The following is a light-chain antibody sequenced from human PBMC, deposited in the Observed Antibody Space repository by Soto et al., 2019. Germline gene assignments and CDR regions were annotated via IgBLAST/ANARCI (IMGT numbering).Light chain of an antibody. CDR3: SPYTSSSTVV. Sequence: QSALTKPASVSGSPGQSITISCTGTSSDVGGYNYVSWYQQHPGKAPKLMIYDVSNRPSGVSTRFSGSKSGNTASLTISGLQAEDEADYFCSPYTSSSTVVFGGGTKLTVL. V-gene: IGLV2-14*01. CDR1: SSDVGGYNY. J-gene: IGLJ2*01. CDR2: DVS.